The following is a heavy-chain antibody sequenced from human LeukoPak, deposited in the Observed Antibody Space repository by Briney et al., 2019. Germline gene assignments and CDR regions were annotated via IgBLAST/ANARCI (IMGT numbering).Heavy chain of an antibody. Sequence: SETLSLTCTVSGGSISSYHWSWIRQPPGKGLEWIGYIYYSGSTNYNPSLKSRVTISVDTSKNQFSLKLSSVTAADTAVYYCARGVWEQLVLYYYYYMDVWGKGTTVTVSS. CDR1: GGSISSYH. CDR3: ARGVWEQLVLYYYYYMDV. J-gene: IGHJ6*03. V-gene: IGHV4-59*01. D-gene: IGHD6-13*01. CDR2: IYYSGST.